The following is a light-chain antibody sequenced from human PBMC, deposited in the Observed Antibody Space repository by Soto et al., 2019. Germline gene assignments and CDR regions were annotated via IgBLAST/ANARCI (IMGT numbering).Light chain of an antibody. CDR1: QSVSNNY. Sequence: EIVLTQSPETLSLSPEETSTLSSSASQSVSNNYLAWYQQKPGQAPRLLIYGASNRATGIPDRFSVSGSGTDFTLTIGRLEPEDFAVYYCQQYGSSGTFGQGTKVDIK. V-gene: IGKV3-20*01. CDR2: GAS. J-gene: IGKJ1*01. CDR3: QQYGSSGT.